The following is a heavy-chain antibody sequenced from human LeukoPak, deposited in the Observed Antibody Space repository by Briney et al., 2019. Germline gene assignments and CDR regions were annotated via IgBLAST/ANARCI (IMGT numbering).Heavy chain of an antibody. CDR2: TYYSETT. V-gene: IGHV4-39*01. Sequence: SETLSLTCTVSGDSISNNDNYWAWIRQPPGKGLEWIGNTYYSETTYYTPSLTGRVTISLDTSKNQFSLKLNSVTAADTAVYFCATSGGTSTRYHYMHVWGKGTTVTVSS. CDR3: ATSGGTSTRYHYMHV. D-gene: IGHD2-15*01. CDR1: GDSISNNDNY. J-gene: IGHJ6*03.